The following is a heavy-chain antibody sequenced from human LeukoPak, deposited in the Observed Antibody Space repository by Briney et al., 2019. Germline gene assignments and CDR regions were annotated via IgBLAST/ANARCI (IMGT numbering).Heavy chain of an antibody. J-gene: IGHJ4*02. CDR3: ARGQLRLSN. D-gene: IGHD6-25*01. V-gene: IGHV4-34*01. CDR2: INHSGST. CDR1: GGSFSGYY. Sequence: SETLSLTCAVYGGSFSGYYWSWIRQPPGKGLEWIGEINHSGSTDYNPSLKSRVTISVDTSKNQFSLKLNSVTAADTAVYYCARGQLRLSNWGQGSLVIVSS.